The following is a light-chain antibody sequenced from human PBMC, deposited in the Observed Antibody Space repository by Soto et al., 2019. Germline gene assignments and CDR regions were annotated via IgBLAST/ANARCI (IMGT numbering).Light chain of an antibody. CDR2: AVN. CDR3: SSYAGSSTHVV. J-gene: IGLJ2*01. V-gene: IGLV2-8*01. CDR1: RSDVGGNDL. Sequence: QSALTQPPSASGSPGQSVTISCTGSRSDVGGNDLVSWYQQHPGKAPQLIISAVNKRPSGVPDRFSGSKSGNTASLTVSGLQAEDEADYYCSSYAGSSTHVVFGGGTKLTVL.